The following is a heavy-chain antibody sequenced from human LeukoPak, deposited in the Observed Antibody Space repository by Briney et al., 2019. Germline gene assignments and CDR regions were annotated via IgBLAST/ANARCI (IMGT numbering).Heavy chain of an antibody. D-gene: IGHD3-10*01. CDR2: MNPNSGNT. J-gene: IGHJ5*02. CDR3: ARASGYYGSDWFDP. CDR1: GYTFTSYD. V-gene: IGHV1-8*03. Sequence: ASVKVSCKASGYTFTSYDINWVRQATGQGLEWMGWMNPNSGNTGYAQKFQGRVTITRNTSISTAYMELSSLRSEDTAVYYCARASGYYGSDWFDPWGQGTLVTVCS.